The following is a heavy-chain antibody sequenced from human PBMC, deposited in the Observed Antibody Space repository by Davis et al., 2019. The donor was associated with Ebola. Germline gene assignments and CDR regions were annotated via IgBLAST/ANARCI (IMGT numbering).Heavy chain of an antibody. D-gene: IGHD3-3*01. J-gene: IGHJ3*02. V-gene: IGHV3-23*01. CDR2: ISGSGGST. CDR1: GFTFSSYA. CDR3: AKDKNYDFWSGYPQDAVDI. Sequence: GESLKISCAASGFTFSSYAMSWVRQAPGKGLEWVSAISGSGGSTYYADSVKGRFTISRDNSKNTLYLQMNSLRAEDTAIYYCAKDKNYDFWSGYPQDAVDIWGQGTMVTVSS.